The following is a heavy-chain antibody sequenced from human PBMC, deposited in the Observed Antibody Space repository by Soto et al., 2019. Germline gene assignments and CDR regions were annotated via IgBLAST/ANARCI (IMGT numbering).Heavy chain of an antibody. CDR3: VRGGGGGLFDP. J-gene: IGHJ5*02. CDR2: ISPGSRYP. V-gene: IGHV3-11*06. Sequence: GSLRLSCAGSSFTFGDSYMSWIRQAPGKGLEWLSYISPGSRYPAYADSVKGRFTISRDNAKRSLYLQMMSLTAEDTAIYYCVRGGGGGLFDPWGQGTMVTVSS. D-gene: IGHD2-15*01. CDR1: SFTFGDSY.